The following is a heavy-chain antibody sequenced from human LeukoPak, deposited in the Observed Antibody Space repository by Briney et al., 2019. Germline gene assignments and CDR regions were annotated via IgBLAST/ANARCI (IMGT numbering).Heavy chain of an antibody. Sequence: ASVKVSCKASGYTFTSYGISWVRQAPGQGLEWMGWISAYNGNTNYAQKLQGRVTMTTDTSTSTAYMELRSLRSDDTAVYYCARDASRYYDSSGSWGDYWGQGTLVTVSS. V-gene: IGHV1-18*01. J-gene: IGHJ4*02. D-gene: IGHD3-22*01. CDR2: ISAYNGNT. CDR1: GYTFTSYG. CDR3: ARDASRYYDSSGSWGDY.